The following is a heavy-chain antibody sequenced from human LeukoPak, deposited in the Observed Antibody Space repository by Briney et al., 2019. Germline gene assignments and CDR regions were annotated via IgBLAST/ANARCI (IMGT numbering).Heavy chain of an antibody. CDR3: ASPITTRMMYSSGWYASAFDI. CDR1: GGTFSSYA. J-gene: IGHJ3*02. V-gene: IGHV1-69*06. Sequence: SVKVSCKASGGTFSSYAISWVRQAPGQGLEWMGGIIPIFGTANYAQKFQGRVTITADKSTSTAYMELSSLRSEDTAVYYCASPITTRMMYSSGWYASAFDIWGQGTMVTVSS. D-gene: IGHD6-19*01. CDR2: IIPIFGTA.